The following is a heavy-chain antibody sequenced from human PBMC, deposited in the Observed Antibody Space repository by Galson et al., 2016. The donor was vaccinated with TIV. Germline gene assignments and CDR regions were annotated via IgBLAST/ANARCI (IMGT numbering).Heavy chain of an antibody. CDR2: ISYDGSEK. CDR3: ARVFESYAFDI. V-gene: IGHV3-30*03. D-gene: IGHD2-21*01. J-gene: IGHJ3*02. CDR1: GFTFGSYD. Sequence: SLRLSCAASGFTFGSYDMHWVRQAPGKGLEWVAIISYDGSEKDYGDSVKGRFTISRDRSKNALYLQMKSLRVEDTAVHYCARVFESYAFDIWGQGTMVTVSS.